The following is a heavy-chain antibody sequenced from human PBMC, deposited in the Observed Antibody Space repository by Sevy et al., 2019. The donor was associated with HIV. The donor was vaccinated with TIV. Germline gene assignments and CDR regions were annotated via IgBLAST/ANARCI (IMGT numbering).Heavy chain of an antibody. D-gene: IGHD2-21*02. V-gene: IGHV4-38-2*02. Sequence: SETLSLTCTVSGFSISSGYYWGWIRQSPEKGLEWIGNIYHSGRTYYKPSLKSRVTISVDTSKNQFSLKLISVTAADTAVYYCARASAGDRLHYYGMDVWGQGTTVTVSS. J-gene: IGHJ6*02. CDR2: IYHSGRT. CDR3: ARASAGDRLHYYGMDV. CDR1: GFSISSGYY.